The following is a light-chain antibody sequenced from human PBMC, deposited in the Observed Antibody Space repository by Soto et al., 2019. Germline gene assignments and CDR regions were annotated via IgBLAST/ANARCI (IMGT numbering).Light chain of an antibody. CDR2: SNN. CDR1: SSNIGRYT. J-gene: IGLJ2*01. CDR3: AAWDGSLNGPV. Sequence: QSVLTQPPSASGTPGQRVTISCSGSSSNIGRYTVNWYQQLPVTAPKVLIYSNNHRPSGVPDRFSGSKSGTSASLAISGLQSEDEADYHCAAWDGSLNGPVFGGGTKLTVL. V-gene: IGLV1-44*01.